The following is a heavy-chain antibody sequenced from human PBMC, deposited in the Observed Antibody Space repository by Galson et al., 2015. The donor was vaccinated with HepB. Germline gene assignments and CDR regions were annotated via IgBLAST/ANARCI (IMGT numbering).Heavy chain of an antibody. D-gene: IGHD3-3*01. J-gene: IGHJ4*02. V-gene: IGHV1-18*04. Sequence: QSGAEVKKPGESLRISCKASGYTFTSYGISWVRQAPGQGLEWMGWISAYNGNTNYAQKLQGRVTMTTDTSTSTAYMELRSLRSDDTAVYYCARGVLRFLEWLSWYYFDYWGQGTLVTVSS. CDR2: ISAYNGNT. CDR1: GYTFTSYG. CDR3: ARGVLRFLEWLSWYYFDY.